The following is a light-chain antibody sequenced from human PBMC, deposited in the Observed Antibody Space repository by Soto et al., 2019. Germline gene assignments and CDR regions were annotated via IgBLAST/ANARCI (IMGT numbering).Light chain of an antibody. CDR2: GAS. V-gene: IGKV3-20*01. CDR1: QTVSSNY. CDR3: QQYGSSPSWT. J-gene: IGKJ1*01. Sequence: EIILTQSPDTLSLSPGERATLSCRASQTVSSNYLAWYQQRPGQAPRLLIYGASSRATVIPDRFSGSGSGTDFTLTISRLEPEDFAVYYCQQYGSSPSWTFGQGTKVDIK.